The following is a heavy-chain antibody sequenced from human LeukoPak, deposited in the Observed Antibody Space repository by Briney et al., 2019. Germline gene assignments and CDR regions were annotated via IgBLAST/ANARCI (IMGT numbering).Heavy chain of an antibody. V-gene: IGHV4-61*01. CDR3: ARDRTYSRGIDY. CDR1: GGSVSSGSYY. Sequence: SETLSLTCTVSGGSVSSGSYYWSWIRQPPGKGLEWIGYIYYSGSTNYNPSLKSRVTISVDTSKHQFSLKLSSVTAADTAVYYCARDRTYSRGIDYWGQGTLVTVSS. J-gene: IGHJ4*02. D-gene: IGHD6-13*01. CDR2: IYYSGST.